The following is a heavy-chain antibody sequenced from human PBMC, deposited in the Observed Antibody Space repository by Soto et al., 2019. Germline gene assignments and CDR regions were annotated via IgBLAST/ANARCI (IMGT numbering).Heavy chain of an antibody. CDR1: GGSISGYY. CDR2: NVYSGSP. J-gene: IGHJ6*02. CDR3: AREPPYGSGSSGMDD. V-gene: IGHV4-59*01. D-gene: IGHD3-10*01. Sequence: QVQLPESGPGLVKPSETLSLTCTVSGGSISGYYWSWVRLLPGKGLVWLGYNVYSGSPSYNPSLKSRATISVDTSKNQVSMNPRSVSAAVTAVYSCAREPPYGSGSSGMDDWRQGTTGIVSS.